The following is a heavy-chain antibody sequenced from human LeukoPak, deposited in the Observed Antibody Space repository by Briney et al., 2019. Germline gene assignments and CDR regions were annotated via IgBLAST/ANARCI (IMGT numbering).Heavy chain of an antibody. J-gene: IGHJ4*02. V-gene: IGHV3-7*01. CDR3: ARDLRRIPAALIYYFDY. CDR1: GFTFSSYW. D-gene: IGHD2-2*01. CDR2: IKQDGSEK. Sequence: GGSLRLSCAASGFTFSSYWMSWVRQAPGKGLEWVANIKQDGSEKYYVDSVKGRFTISRDNAKNSLYLQMNSLRAEDTAVYYCARDLRRIPAALIYYFDYWGQGTLVTVSS.